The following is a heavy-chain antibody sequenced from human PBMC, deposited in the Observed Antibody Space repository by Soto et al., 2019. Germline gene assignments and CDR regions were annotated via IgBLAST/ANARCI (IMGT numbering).Heavy chain of an antibody. CDR1: GGSISSSSYY. V-gene: IGHV4-39*07. J-gene: IGHJ4*02. D-gene: IGHD2-15*01. CDR3: ARARQFCSGGSCYPYYFDY. Sequence: PSETLSLTCTVSGGSISSSSYYWGWIRQPPGKGLEWIGSIYYSGSTYYNPSLKSRVTISVDTSKSQFSLKLSSVTAADTAVYYCARARQFCSGGSCYPYYFDYWGQGTLVTVSS. CDR2: IYYSGST.